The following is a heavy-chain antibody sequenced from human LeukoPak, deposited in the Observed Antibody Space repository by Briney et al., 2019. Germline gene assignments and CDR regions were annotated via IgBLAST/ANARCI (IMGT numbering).Heavy chain of an antibody. CDR3: ARLPKGPGAFDI. CDR1: GGFISSSSYY. J-gene: IGHJ3*02. D-gene: IGHD3-10*01. V-gene: IGHV4-39*07. CDR2: IYYSGST. Sequence: SETLSLTCTVSGGFISSSSYYWGWIRQPPGKGLEWIGSIYYSGSTYYNPSLKSRVTISVDTSKNQFSLKLSSVTAADTAVYYCARLPKGPGAFDIWGQGTMVTVSS.